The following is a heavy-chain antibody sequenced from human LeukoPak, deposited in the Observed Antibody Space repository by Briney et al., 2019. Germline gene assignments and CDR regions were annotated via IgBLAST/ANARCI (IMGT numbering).Heavy chain of an antibody. D-gene: IGHD3-22*01. J-gene: IGHJ4*02. V-gene: IGHV3-21*01. CDR3: ARYYYDSSGYYYKDY. CDR2: ISTTSDYI. CDR1: GFTFSSYN. Sequence: GGSLRLSCAASGFTFSSYNMNWVRQAPGKGLEWVSSISTTSDYIYYADSVKGRFTISRDNAKNSLYLQMNSLRAEDTAMYYCARYYYDSSGYYYKDYWGQGTLVTVSS.